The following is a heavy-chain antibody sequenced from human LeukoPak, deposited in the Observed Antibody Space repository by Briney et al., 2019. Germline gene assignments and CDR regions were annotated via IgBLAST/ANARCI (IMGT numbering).Heavy chain of an antibody. CDR2: ISYDGSNK. Sequence: GGSLRLSCAGSGFTFSNYAMHWVRQAPGKGLEWVAVISYDGSNKYYADSVKGRFTISRDNSKNTLYLQMNSLRAEDTAVYYCARTLEYSSSWYGRYFDCWGQGTLVTVSS. CDR3: ARTLEYSSSWYGRYFDC. D-gene: IGHD6-13*01. CDR1: GFTFSNYA. V-gene: IGHV3-30*04. J-gene: IGHJ4*02.